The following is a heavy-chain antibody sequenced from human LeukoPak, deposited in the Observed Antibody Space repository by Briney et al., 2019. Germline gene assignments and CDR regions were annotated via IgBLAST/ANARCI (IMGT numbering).Heavy chain of an antibody. CDR3: ARVRRMNTSDY. J-gene: IGHJ4*02. D-gene: IGHD1-14*01. Sequence: SETLSLTCAVYGGSFSSYYWSWIRQPPGKGLEWIGEINHSGSTNYNPSLKSRVTISVDTSKNQFSLKLSSVTAADTAVYYCARVRRMNTSDYWGQGTLVTVSS. CDR2: INHSGST. V-gene: IGHV4-34*01. CDR1: GGSFSSYY.